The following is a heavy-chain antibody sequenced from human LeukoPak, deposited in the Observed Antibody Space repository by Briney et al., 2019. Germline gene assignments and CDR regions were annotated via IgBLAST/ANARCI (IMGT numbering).Heavy chain of an antibody. V-gene: IGHV4-34*01. D-gene: IGHD6-19*01. J-gene: IGHJ5*02. CDR2: INHTGTT. CDR3: ARRGSGWNS. Sequence: SETLSLTCTVSGGSISSYYWSWIRQPPGKGLEWIGEINHTGTTNYKSSLKSRVTISLDTSKNQFSLKLTSVTAADTALYYCARRGSGWNSWGQGTLVTVSS. CDR1: GGSISSYY.